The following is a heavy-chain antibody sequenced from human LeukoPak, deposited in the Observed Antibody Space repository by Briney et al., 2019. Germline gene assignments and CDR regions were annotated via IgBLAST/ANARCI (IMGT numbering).Heavy chain of an antibody. Sequence: GGSLRLSCAASGFTFSNTAMSWVRQTPGKELEWVATMSAYNDRTHYADSVRGRFTVSRDNSKNTLSLQMNSLREDDTAVYYCAQELSDIFVVRTDSWGQGTLVTVSS. V-gene: IGHV3-23*01. CDR2: MSAYNDRT. CDR3: AQELSDIFVVRTDS. D-gene: IGHD3-9*01. J-gene: IGHJ4*02. CDR1: GFTFSNTA.